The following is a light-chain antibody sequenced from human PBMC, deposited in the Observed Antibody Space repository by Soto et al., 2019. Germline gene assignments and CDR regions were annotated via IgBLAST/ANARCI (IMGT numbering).Light chain of an antibody. Sequence: QSALTQPASVSGSPGQSTTISCTGTSSDVGGYNYVSWYQQHPDKAPKLMIYEVRNRPSGISNRFSGYKSGNTASLTISGLQAGDEADYYCSSYTSSNTYVLGTGTKLTVL. CDR1: SSDVGGYNY. V-gene: IGLV2-14*01. J-gene: IGLJ1*01. CDR2: EVR. CDR3: SSYTSSNTYV.